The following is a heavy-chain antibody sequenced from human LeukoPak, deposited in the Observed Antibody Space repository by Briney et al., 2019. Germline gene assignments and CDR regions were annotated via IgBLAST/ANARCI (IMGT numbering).Heavy chain of an antibody. CDR3: ASTYRDCSGGSCYSSLSDY. J-gene: IGHJ4*02. Sequence: PSETLSLTCTVSGGSISSYYWSWIRQPPGKGLEWIGYIYYSGSTNYNPSLKSRVTISVDTSKNQFSLKLSSVTAADTAVYYCASTYRDCSGGSCYSSLSDYWGQGTLVTVSS. V-gene: IGHV4-59*01. CDR2: IYYSGST. CDR1: GGSISSYY. D-gene: IGHD2-15*01.